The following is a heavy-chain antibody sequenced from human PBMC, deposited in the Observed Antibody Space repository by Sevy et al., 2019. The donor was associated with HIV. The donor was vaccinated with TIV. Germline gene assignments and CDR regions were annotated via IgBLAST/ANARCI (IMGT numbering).Heavy chain of an antibody. D-gene: IGHD1-26*01. J-gene: IGHJ6*02. CDR3: ARAISRWDPGEI. V-gene: IGHV4-30-4*01. Sequence: SETLSLTCTVSGGSISSGDYYWSWIRQPPGKGLEWIGYIYYSGSTYYNPSLKSRVTISVDTSKNQFSLKLSSVTAADTAVYYCARAISRWDPGEIWGQGTTVTVSS. CDR1: GGSISSGDYY. CDR2: IYYSGST.